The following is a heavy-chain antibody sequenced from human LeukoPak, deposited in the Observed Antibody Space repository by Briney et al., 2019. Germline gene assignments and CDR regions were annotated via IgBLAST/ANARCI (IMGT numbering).Heavy chain of an antibody. CDR2: ISAYNGNT. D-gene: IGHD3-22*01. J-gene: IGHJ3*02. V-gene: IGHV1-18*01. Sequence: ASVKVSCKASGYTFTSYGTSWVRQAPGQGLEWMGWISAYNGNTNYAQKLQGRVTMTTDTSTSTAYMELRSLRSDDTAVYYCARVLYYSDSSGRIGAFDIWGQGTMVTVSS. CDR3: ARVLYYSDSSGRIGAFDI. CDR1: GYTFTSYG.